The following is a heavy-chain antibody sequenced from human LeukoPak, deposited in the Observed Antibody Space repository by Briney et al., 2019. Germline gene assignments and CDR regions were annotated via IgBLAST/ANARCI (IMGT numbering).Heavy chain of an antibody. CDR3: ASQPQGIAARKVRFDP. D-gene: IGHD6-6*01. V-gene: IGHV4-39*01. Sequence: PSETLSLTCTVSGGSISSSSYYWGWIRQPPGKGLEWIGSIYYSGSTYYNPSLKSRVTISVDTSKNQFSLKLSSVTAADTAVYYCASQPQGIAARKVRFDPWGQGTLVTVSS. J-gene: IGHJ5*02. CDR1: GGSISSSSYY. CDR2: IYYSGST.